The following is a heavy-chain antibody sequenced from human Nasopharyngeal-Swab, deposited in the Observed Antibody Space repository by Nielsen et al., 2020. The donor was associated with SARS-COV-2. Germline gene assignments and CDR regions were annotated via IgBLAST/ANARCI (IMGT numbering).Heavy chain of an antibody. CDR2: INTNTGNP. CDR3: ARSPYYYYMDV. J-gene: IGHJ6*03. V-gene: IGHV7-4-1*02. Sequence: ASVTVSCKSSGYTFTNYAMNWVRQAPGQGLEWIGLINTNTGNPTYAQAFTGRFVFSLDTSVSTADLQISSIKAEDTAVYYCARSPYYYYMDVWGKGTTVTVSS. CDR1: GYTFTNYA.